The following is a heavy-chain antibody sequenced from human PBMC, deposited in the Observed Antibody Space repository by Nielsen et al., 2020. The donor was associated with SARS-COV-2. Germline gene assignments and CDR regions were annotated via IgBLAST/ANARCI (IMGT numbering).Heavy chain of an antibody. J-gene: IGHJ3*02. V-gene: IGHV1-8*01. CDR3: ASLAVAGADDAFDI. Sequence: ASVKVSCKASGYTFTSYDINWVRQATGQGLEWMGWMNPNSGNTGYAQKFQGRVTMTRNTSISTAYMELSSLRSEDTAVYYRASLAVAGADDAFDIWGQGTMVTVSS. CDR1: GYTFTSYD. CDR2: MNPNSGNT. D-gene: IGHD6-19*01.